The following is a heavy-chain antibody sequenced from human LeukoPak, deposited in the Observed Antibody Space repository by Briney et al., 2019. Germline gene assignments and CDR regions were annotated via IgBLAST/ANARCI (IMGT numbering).Heavy chain of an antibody. Sequence: GGSLRLSCAASGFTFSSYWMHWVRQAPGKGLEWVSVIYSGGSTYYADSVKGRFTISRDNSKNTLYLQMNSLRAEDTAVYYCAREPLHYDILTGYYHDAFDIWGQGTMVTVSS. V-gene: IGHV3-66*01. D-gene: IGHD3-9*01. J-gene: IGHJ3*02. CDR3: AREPLHYDILTGYYHDAFDI. CDR1: GFTFSSYW. CDR2: IYSGGST.